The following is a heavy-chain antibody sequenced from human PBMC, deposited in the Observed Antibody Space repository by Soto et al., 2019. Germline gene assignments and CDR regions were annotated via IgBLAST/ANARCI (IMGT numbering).Heavy chain of an antibody. CDR3: AREMNYYDTSGDSYFDY. J-gene: IGHJ4*02. Sequence: QVQLQESGPGLVKPSQTLSLTCTVSGGSISSGTYHWTWIRQHPEKGLEWIGYIYYSGSTYYNPXIKSRVTISVXXYXNXXSRRLSSVTAADTAVYYCAREMNYYDTSGDSYFDYWGQGTLVTVSS. D-gene: IGHD3-22*01. V-gene: IGHV4-31*03. CDR2: IYYSGST. CDR1: GGSISSGTYH.